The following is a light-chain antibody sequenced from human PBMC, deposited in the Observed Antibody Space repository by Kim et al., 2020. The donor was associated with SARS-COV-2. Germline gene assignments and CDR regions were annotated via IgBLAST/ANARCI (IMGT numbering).Light chain of an antibody. J-gene: IGLJ3*02. CDR3: QVWDTNTAWV. CDR2: EDT. Sequence: VSPGQTASITCSGDKLGDKYACWYQQKPGQSPVLVIYEDTKRPSGIPERFSGSNSGNTATLTISGTQTMDEADYYCQVWDTNTAWVFGGGTQLTVL. CDR1: KLGDKY. V-gene: IGLV3-1*01.